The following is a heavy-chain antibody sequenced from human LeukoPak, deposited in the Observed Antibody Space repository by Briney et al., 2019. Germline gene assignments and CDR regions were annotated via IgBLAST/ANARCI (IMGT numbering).Heavy chain of an antibody. Sequence: SVKVSCKASGGTFSSYAISWVRQAPGQGLEWMGGIIPIFGTTNYAQKFQGRVTITTDESTSTAYMELSSLRSEDTAVYYCARDDYSKYVEYGSLWYYMEVWGRGTTVTVSS. J-gene: IGHJ6*03. V-gene: IGHV1-69*05. CDR3: ARDDYSKYVEYGSLWYYMEV. CDR2: IIPIFGTT. D-gene: IGHD4-11*01. CDR1: GGTFSSYA.